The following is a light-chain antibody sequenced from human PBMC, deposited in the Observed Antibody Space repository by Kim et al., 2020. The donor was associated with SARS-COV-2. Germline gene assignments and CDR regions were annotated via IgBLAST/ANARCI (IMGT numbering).Light chain of an antibody. CDR1: RSNIGNNY. CDR3: GTWDSSLSAGWV. J-gene: IGLJ3*02. V-gene: IGLV1-51*01. Sequence: QKVTISCPGSRSNIGNNYVSWYQQLPGPAPKLLIYDNNKRPSGIPDRFSGSKSGTSATLGITGLQTGDEADYYCGTWDSSLSAGWVFGGGTQLTVL. CDR2: DNN.